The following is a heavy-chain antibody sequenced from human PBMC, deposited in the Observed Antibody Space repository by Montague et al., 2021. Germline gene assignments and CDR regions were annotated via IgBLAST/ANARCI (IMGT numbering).Heavy chain of an antibody. CDR1: GGSISEFY. Sequence: SETLSLTCTVTGGSISEFYWSWIRQPPAKGLEWIGYIYDSGTTNYNSSLKSRVTISADTSMNQFSLNLRSVTAADTAVYFCARRVGIKAPFDYWGQGTLVTVSS. D-gene: IGHD3-16*01. J-gene: IGHJ4*02. CDR2: IYDSGTT. CDR3: ARRVGIKAPFDY. V-gene: IGHV4-59*12.